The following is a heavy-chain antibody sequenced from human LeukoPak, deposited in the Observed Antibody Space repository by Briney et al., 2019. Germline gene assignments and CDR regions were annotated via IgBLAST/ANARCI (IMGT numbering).Heavy chain of an antibody. V-gene: IGHV3-73*01. D-gene: IGHD2-15*01. J-gene: IGHJ4*02. CDR3: TTNYCSGNNCYLY. CDR2: IRSKANNYAT. CDR1: GFTFSGSV. Sequence: PGGSLRLSCAASGFTFSGSVMHWVRQASGKGLEWVGRIRSKANNYATAYAASVKGRFTISRDDSKNTAYLQMNSLKTEDTAVYYCTTNYCSGNNCYLYWGQGTLVTVSS.